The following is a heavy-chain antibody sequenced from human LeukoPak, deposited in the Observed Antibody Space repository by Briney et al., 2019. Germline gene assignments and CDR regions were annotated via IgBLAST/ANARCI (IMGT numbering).Heavy chain of an antibody. CDR2: INPSGGST. D-gene: IGHD3-10*01. CDR3: ARSRGQNWFDP. CDR1: GYTFTSYY. V-gene: IGHV1-46*01. J-gene: IGHJ5*02. Sequence: GASVKVSCKASGYTFTSYYMHWVRQAPGQGLEWMGIINPSGGSTSYAQKFQGRVTTTRDTSTSTVYMELSSLRSEDTAVYYCARSRGQNWFDPWGQGTLVTVSS.